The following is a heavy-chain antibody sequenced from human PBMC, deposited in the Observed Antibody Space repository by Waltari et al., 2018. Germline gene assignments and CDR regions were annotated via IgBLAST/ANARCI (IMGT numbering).Heavy chain of an antibody. CDR3: ARDTEWELLNYYYGMDV. J-gene: IGHJ6*02. V-gene: IGHV3-74*01. Sequence: EVQLVESGGGLVQPGGSLRLSCAASGFTFSSYWMHWVRQAPGKGLVWVSCIEWGLTRTSYVDSVSDPFTISRDNAKNTLYLQMNSLRADDTAVYYCARDTEWELLNYYYGMDVWGQGTTVTVSS. D-gene: IGHD1-26*01. CDR2: IEWGLTRT. CDR1: GFTFSSYW.